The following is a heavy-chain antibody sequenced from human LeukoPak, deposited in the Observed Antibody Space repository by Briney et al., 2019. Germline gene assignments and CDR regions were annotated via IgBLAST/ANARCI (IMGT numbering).Heavy chain of an antibody. J-gene: IGHJ4*02. CDR3: ARDEPLDVWGSYEYFDY. CDR2: ISAYNGNT. CDR1: GYTFTSYG. D-gene: IGHD3-16*01. Sequence: ASVKVSCKASGYTFTSYGISWVRQAPGQGLEWMGWISAYNGNTNYAQKLQGRVTMTTDTSTSTAYMELRSLRFDDTAVYYCARDEPLDVWGSYEYFDYWGQGTLVTVSS. V-gene: IGHV1-18*01.